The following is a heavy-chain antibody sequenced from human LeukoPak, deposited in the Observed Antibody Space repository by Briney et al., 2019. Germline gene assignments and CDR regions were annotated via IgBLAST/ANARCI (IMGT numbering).Heavy chain of an antibody. CDR2: ISGDTGNT. D-gene: IGHD3-10*01. CDR1: VYTFTTYG. J-gene: IGHJ4*02. V-gene: IGHV1-18*01. Sequence: ASVKVSCKASVYTFTTYGITWVRQAPGHGLEWMGWISGDTGNTRYAQKFQGRLTMTTETSTRIVFMDLRSLTYDDTAVYYCARDADGSGTLLDYWGQGTLVIVSS. CDR3: ARDADGSGTLLDY.